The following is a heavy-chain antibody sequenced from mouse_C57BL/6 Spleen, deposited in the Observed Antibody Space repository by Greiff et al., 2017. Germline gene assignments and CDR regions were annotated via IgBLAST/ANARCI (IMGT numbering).Heavy chain of an antibody. CDR1: GYAFTNYL. J-gene: IGHJ4*01. V-gene: IGHV1-54*01. Sequence: QVQLQQSGAELVRPGTSVKVSCKASGYAFTNYLIEWVKQRPGQGLEWIGVINPGSGGTNYNEKFKGKATLTADKSSSTAYMQLSSLTSEDSAVYFCASEARGYAMDYWGQGTSVTVSS. CDR3: ASEARGYAMDY. CDR2: INPGSGGT.